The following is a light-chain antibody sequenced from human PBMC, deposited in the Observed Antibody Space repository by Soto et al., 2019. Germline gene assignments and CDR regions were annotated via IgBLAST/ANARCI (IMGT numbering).Light chain of an antibody. J-gene: IGKJ4*01. Sequence: EIVLSQSPGTLSLSPGERATLSCRASQSVSSSYLAWYQQKPGQAPRLLIYAASSRATGIPDRFSGSGSGTDFTLTISDVEPEDFAVYYCMQSLRALSFGGGTKVDIK. CDR2: AAS. CDR1: QSVSSSY. V-gene: IGKV3-20*01. CDR3: MQSLRALS.